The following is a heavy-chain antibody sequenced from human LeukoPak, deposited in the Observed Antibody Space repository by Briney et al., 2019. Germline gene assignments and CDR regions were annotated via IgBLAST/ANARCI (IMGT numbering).Heavy chain of an antibody. J-gene: IGHJ4*02. Sequence: GGSLRFSCAASGFTFSSYAMSWVRQAPGKGLEWVSAISGSGGSTYYADSVKGRFTISRDNSKNTLYLQMNSLRAEDTAVYSCSKDRRRYYGSGSYYNVYYFDYWGQGTLVTVSS. CDR3: SKDRRRYYGSGSYYNVYYFDY. CDR1: GFTFSSYA. CDR2: ISGSGGST. D-gene: IGHD3-10*01. V-gene: IGHV3-23*01.